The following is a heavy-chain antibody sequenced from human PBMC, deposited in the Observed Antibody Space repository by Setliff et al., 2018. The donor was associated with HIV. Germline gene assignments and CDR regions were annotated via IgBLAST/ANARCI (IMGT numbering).Heavy chain of an antibody. V-gene: IGHV4-59*11. D-gene: IGHD2-21*01. Sequence: PSETLSLTCTVSGGSISSHYWSWIRQPPGKGLEWIGSIHYIGSTNYNPSLKSRVTISVDTSKNQFSLKLSSVTAADTALYFCARGRPYGLVDYWGQGTLVTVSS. CDR2: IHYIGST. J-gene: IGHJ4*02. CDR3: ARGRPYGLVDY. CDR1: GGSISSHY.